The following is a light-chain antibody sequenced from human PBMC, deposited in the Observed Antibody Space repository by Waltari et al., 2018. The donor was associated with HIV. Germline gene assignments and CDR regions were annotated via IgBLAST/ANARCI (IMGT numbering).Light chain of an antibody. CDR2: GAS. Sequence: EIVLTQSPGTLSLSPGERATLSCRASQSVSSSYLAWYQQKPGQAPRLLIYGASSRATGIPDRFSGSGSGTDFTLNISRLEPEDFAVYYCQLYGSSPGLTFGGGTKVEIK. J-gene: IGKJ4*01. CDR1: QSVSSSY. CDR3: QLYGSSPGLT. V-gene: IGKV3-20*01.